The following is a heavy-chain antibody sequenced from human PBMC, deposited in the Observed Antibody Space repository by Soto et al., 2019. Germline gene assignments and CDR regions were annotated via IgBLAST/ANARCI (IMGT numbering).Heavy chain of an antibody. D-gene: IGHD6-13*01. V-gene: IGHV3-15*07. CDR3: TTESRSYYYYYGMDV. Sequence: VQLVESGGGMVKPGGSLRLSCAASGFTFSNAWMNWVRQAPGKGLEWVGRIKSKTDGGTTDYAAPVKGRFTISRDDSKNTQYLQMNSVKTEDTAVYYCTTESRSYYYYYGMDVWGQGTTVTVSS. J-gene: IGHJ6*02. CDR1: GFTFSNAW. CDR2: IKSKTDGGTT.